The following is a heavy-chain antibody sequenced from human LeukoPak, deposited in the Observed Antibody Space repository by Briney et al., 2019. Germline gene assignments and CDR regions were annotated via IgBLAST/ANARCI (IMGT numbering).Heavy chain of an antibody. CDR3: AKETAVARSYYFDY. J-gene: IGHJ4*02. D-gene: IGHD6-19*01. CDR1: GFTFDDYA. Sequence: GGSLRLSCAASGFTFDDYAMHWVRQAPGKGLEWVSGISWSSGSIGYADSVKGRFTISRDNAKNSLYLQMNSLRAEDTALYYCAKETAVARSYYFDYWGQGTLVTVSS. V-gene: IGHV3-9*01. CDR2: ISWSSGSI.